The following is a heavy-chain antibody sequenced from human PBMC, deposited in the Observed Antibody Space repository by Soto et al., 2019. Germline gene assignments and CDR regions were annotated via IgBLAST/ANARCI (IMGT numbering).Heavy chain of an antibody. V-gene: IGHV3-11*05. Sequence: GGSLRLSCAASGFTFSDYYMSWIRQAPGKGLEWVSYISSSSSYTNYADSVKGRFTISRDNAKNSLYLQMNSLRAEDTAVYYCARDRSVVVITHTEDPYWGQGTLVTVSP. CDR1: GFTFSDYY. CDR2: ISSSSSYT. J-gene: IGHJ4*02. D-gene: IGHD3-22*01. CDR3: ARDRSVVVITHTEDPY.